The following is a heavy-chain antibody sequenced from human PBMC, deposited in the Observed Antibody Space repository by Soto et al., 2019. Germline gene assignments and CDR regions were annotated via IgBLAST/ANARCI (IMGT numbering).Heavy chain of an antibody. CDR2: ISAYNGNT. J-gene: IGHJ6*02. CDR3: ARGGRSIAAAGTAYYYYGMDV. CDR1: GYTFTSYG. V-gene: IGHV1-18*01. D-gene: IGHD6-13*01. Sequence: ASVKVSCKASGYTFTSYGISWVRQAPGQGLEWMGWISAYNGNTNYAQKLQGRVTMTTDTSTSTAYMELRSLRSDDTAVYYCARGGRSIAAAGTAYYYYGMDVWGQGTTVTVSS.